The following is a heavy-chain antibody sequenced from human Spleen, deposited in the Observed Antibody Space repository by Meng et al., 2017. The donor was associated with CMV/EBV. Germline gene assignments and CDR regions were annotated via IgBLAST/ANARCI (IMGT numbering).Heavy chain of an antibody. D-gene: IGHD2-2*01. J-gene: IGHJ5*02. Sequence: YGGSFSGYYWRWIRQPPGKGLEWIGEINHSGSTNYNPSLKSRVTISVDTSKNQFSLKLSSVTAADTAVYYCARFTVAAANPNWFDPWGQGTLVTVSS. CDR1: GGSFSGYY. CDR2: INHSGST. CDR3: ARFTVAAANPNWFDP. V-gene: IGHV4-34*01.